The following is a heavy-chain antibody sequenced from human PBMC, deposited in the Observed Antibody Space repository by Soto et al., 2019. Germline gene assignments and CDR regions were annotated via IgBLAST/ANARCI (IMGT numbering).Heavy chain of an antibody. D-gene: IGHD3-3*01. Sequence: GASVKVSCKASGFTFTSSAVQWVRQARGQRLEWIGWIVVGSGNTNYAQKFQERVTITRDMSTSTAYMELSSLRSEDTAVYYCAAMAVYDFWSGYPSLTLDYWGQGTLVTVSS. J-gene: IGHJ4*02. CDR1: GFTFTSSA. CDR2: IVVGSGNT. V-gene: IGHV1-58*01. CDR3: AAMAVYDFWSGYPSLTLDY.